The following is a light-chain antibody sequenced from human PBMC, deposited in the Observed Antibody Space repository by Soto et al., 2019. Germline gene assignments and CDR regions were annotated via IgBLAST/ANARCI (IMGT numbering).Light chain of an antibody. CDR1: QSITIY. Sequence: DIQMTQSPSSLSASVGDRVTISCRASQSITIYLSWYQQKPGKAPKLLISAASSLESGVPSRFSGSGSGTDFTLTISSLQPEDCATYYCQQSYSTPSFGQGTKLEI. J-gene: IGKJ2*01. CDR3: QQSYSTPS. CDR2: AAS. V-gene: IGKV1-39*01.